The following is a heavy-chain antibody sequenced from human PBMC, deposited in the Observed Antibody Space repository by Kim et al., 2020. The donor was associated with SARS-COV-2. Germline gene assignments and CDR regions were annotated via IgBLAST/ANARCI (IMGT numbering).Heavy chain of an antibody. CDR2: MNPNSGQT. CDR1: GYTFTRSD. Sequence: ASVKVSCMASGYTFTRSDINWVGQAAGQGLEWLGWMNPNSGQTGYAQKLQGRVSMTRDTSISTAYMELGSLTSEDTAIYYCARFEHTAYYLDSWGQGTLVSVSS. J-gene: IGHJ4*02. D-gene: IGHD3-9*01. CDR3: ARFEHTAYYLDS. V-gene: IGHV1-8*01.